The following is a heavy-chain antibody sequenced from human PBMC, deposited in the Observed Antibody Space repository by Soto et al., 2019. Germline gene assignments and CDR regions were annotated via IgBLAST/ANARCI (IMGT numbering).Heavy chain of an antibody. D-gene: IGHD6-25*01. CDR3: ARECGGYSDLHPTFHI. CDR1: GGSISSGGYY. J-gene: IGHJ3*02. CDR2: IYYSGST. V-gene: IGHV4-31*03. Sequence: SETLSLTCTVSGGSISSGGYYWSWIRQHPGKGLEWLGYIYYSGSTYYNTSLHSRVTIPVPPSNNQFSLKLSSVTAADTAVYYCARECGGYSDLHPTFHIWGQGTMGT.